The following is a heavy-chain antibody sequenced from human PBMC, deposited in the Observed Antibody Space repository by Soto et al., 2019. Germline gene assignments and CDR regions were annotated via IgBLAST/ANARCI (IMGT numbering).Heavy chain of an antibody. CDR1: GFTFSSYG. CDR2: ISYDGSNK. V-gene: IGHV3-30*18. D-gene: IGHD6-19*01. Sequence: QVQLVESGGGVVQPGRSLRLSCAASGFTFSSYGMHWVRQAPGKRLEWVAVISYDGSNKYYADSVKGRFTISRDNSKNTLYLQMNSLRAEDTAVYYCAKDRIAVAGSGAFDYWGQGTLVIVSS. CDR3: AKDRIAVAGSGAFDY. J-gene: IGHJ4*02.